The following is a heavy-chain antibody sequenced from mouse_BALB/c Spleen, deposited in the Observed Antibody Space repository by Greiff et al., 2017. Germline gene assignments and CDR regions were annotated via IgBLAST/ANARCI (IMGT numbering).Heavy chain of an antibody. V-gene: IGHV5-9-3*01. Sequence: EVHLVESGGGLVKPGGSLKLSCAASGFTFSSYAMSWVRQTPEKRLEWVATISSGGSYTYYPDSVKGRFTISRDNAKNTLYLQMSSLRSEDTAMYYCARHDYASWFAYWGQGTLVTVSA. CDR3: ARHDYASWFAY. D-gene: IGHD1-1*02. CDR2: ISSGGSYT. CDR1: GFTFSSYA. J-gene: IGHJ3*01.